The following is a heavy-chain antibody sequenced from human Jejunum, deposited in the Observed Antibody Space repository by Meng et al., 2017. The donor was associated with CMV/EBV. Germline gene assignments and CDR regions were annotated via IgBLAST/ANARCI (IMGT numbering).Heavy chain of an antibody. CDR2: IDHLRRT. Sequence: QLQLQAWGAGLWNPSETLSRTCTLSGGSFIAYLWSWIRHAPGKGLEWIAEIDHLRRTNFNPSLKSRVSISRDTSRDQFSLRLNSVTAADTAVYYCATADEYAIKYWGQGTLVTVSS. D-gene: IGHD5-12*01. J-gene: IGHJ4*02. CDR3: ATADEYAIKY. CDR1: GGSFIAYL. V-gene: IGHV4-34*01.